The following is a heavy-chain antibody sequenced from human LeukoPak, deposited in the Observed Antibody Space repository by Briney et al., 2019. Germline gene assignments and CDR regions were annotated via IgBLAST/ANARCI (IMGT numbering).Heavy chain of an antibody. CDR3: ARWFCVTDTCLHMDV. D-gene: IGHD3-22*01. CDR1: GGSISSYY. V-gene: IGHV4-59*08. CDR2: IYHTGSA. J-gene: IGHJ6*03. Sequence: SETLSLTCAVSGGSISSYYWSWIRQPPGKGLEWIGYIYHTGSAAYNPSLKSRVTMSVDTSKNQFTLKLSSVTAADTAVSYCARWFCVTDTCLHMDVWGKGTTVTVSS.